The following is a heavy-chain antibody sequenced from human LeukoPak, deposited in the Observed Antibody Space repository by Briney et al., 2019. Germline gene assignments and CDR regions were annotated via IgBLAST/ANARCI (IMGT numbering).Heavy chain of an antibody. D-gene: IGHD1-26*01. CDR3: ARGPIVGPTKGFDP. CDR1: GFTFSRSA. Sequence: QTGGSLRLSCAVSGFTFSRSAMNWVRQAPGKGLEWVSVIYSGGATYYADSVKGRFTISRDNSKNMLYLQMNSLRAEDTAVYYCARGPIVGPTKGFDPWGQGTLVTVSS. CDR2: IYSGGAT. V-gene: IGHV3-53*01. J-gene: IGHJ5*02.